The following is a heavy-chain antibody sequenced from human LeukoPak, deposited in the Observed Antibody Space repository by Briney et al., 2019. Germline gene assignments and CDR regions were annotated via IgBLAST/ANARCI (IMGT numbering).Heavy chain of an antibody. CDR2: INPNSGGT. Sequence: GASVKVSCKASGYTFTGYYMHWVRQAPGQGLEWMGWINPNSGGTNYAQKFQGRVTLTTDTSISTAYMELTWLTFDDTAVYYCAREWDYAASNAYDLWGQGTLVTVSS. D-gene: IGHD3-16*01. CDR1: GYTFTGYY. V-gene: IGHV1-2*02. J-gene: IGHJ4*02. CDR3: AREWDYAASNAYDL.